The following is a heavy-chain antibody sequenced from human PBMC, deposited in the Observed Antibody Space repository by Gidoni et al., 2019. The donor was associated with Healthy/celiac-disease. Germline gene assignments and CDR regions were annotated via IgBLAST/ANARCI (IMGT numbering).Heavy chain of an antibody. D-gene: IGHD3-3*01. CDR3: ARDSPTQYYDFWSGYWSFDY. CDR2: IKQDGSEK. J-gene: IGHJ4*02. V-gene: IGHV3-7*01. Sequence: PGKGLEWVANIKQDGSEKYYVDSVKGRFTISRDNAKNSLYLQMNSLRAEDTAVYYCARDSPTQYYDFWSGYWSFDYWGQGTLVTVSS.